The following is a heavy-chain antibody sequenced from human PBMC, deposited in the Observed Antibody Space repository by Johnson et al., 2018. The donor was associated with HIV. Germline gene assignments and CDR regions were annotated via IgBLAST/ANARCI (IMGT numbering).Heavy chain of an antibody. CDR3: VRTSCTGARCLGYDPFDV. Sequence: EVQLVESGGDLVQPGGSLRLSCGASGFTFNDHWMQWVRQAPGKGLVWVSRINGDGSRTSYADSVTGRFTIARDNAKNTLFLEMKSLRAEDTAVYYCVRTSCTGARCLGYDPFDVWGQGTMVTVSS. D-gene: IGHD3-16*01. CDR1: GFTFNDHW. V-gene: IGHV3-74*01. J-gene: IGHJ3*01. CDR2: INGDGSRT.